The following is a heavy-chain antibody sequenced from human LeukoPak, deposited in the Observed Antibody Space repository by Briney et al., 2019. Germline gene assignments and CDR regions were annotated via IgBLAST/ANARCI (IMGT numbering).Heavy chain of an antibody. D-gene: IGHD5-24*01. CDR3: ANLVEMATIFRFDP. CDR1: GFTFSSYG. V-gene: IGHV3-23*01. CDR2: ISGSGGST. Sequence: GGSLRLSCAASGFTFSSYGMSWVRQAPGKGLEWVSAISGSGGSTYYADSVKGRFTISRDNSKNTLYLQMNSLRAEDTAVYYCANLVEMATIFRFDPWGQGTLVTVSS. J-gene: IGHJ5*02.